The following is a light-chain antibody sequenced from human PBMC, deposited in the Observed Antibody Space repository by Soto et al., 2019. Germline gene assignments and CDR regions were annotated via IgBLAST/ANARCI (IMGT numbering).Light chain of an antibody. J-gene: IGKJ1*01. CDR1: QPVNSGY. Sequence: IVLTQSPGTLSLSPGEGATLSCRASQPVNSGYLAWYQQKPGPAPRLLMYGVSTRDTGIPDRFSGSGAGTDFTLTISRLQPGDFAVYCCQVYGSSPKTFGQGTKVEFK. V-gene: IGKV3-20*01. CDR3: QVYGSSPKT. CDR2: GVS.